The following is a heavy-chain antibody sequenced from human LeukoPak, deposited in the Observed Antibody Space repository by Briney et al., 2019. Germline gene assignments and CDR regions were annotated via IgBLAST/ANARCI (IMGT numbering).Heavy chain of an antibody. CDR1: GFTFSGSA. V-gene: IGHV3-73*01. D-gene: IGHD2-2*01. CDR3: TRHWSAVGPDY. J-gene: IGHJ4*02. CDR2: IRSKANSYAT. Sequence: HTGGSLRLSCAASGFTFSGSAMHWVRLASGKGLEWVGRIRSKANSYATAYAASVKGRFTISRDDSKNTAYLQMNSLKTEDTAVYYCTRHWSAVGPDYWGQGTLVTVSS.